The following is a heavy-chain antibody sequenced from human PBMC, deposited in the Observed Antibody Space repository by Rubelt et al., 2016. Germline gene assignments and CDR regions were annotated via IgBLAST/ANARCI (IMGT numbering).Heavy chain of an antibody. V-gene: IGHV3-48*04. CDR1: GFTFSSYS. CDR2: ISGGMETI. D-gene: IGHD4-23*01. Sequence: LVQPGESLRLSCEGSGFTFSSYSMDWVRQVPGKGLEWISYISGGMETIYYADSVRGRFTISRDNAKNSLYLQMDSLRAEDTAVYYCAKDEMTTVAPGADYWGQGTLVTVSS. CDR3: AKDEMTTVAPGADY. J-gene: IGHJ4*02.